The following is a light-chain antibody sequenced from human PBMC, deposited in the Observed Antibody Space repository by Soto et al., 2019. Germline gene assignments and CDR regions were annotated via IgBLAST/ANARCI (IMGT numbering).Light chain of an antibody. CDR2: AVS. Sequence: QSALTQPASVSGSPGQSITISCTGTSSDLDGYNYVSWYQQCPGKAPKLMIYAVSNRPSGVSDCFSGSKSGHTASLTISGLQAEDEADYYCASYRSSTLLFGGGTKLTVL. CDR3: ASYRSSTLL. J-gene: IGLJ2*01. V-gene: IGLV2-14*01. CDR1: SSDLDGYNY.